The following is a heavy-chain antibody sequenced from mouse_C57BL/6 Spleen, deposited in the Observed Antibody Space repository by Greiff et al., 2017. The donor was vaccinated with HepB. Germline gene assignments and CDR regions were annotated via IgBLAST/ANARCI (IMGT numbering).Heavy chain of an antibody. CDR2: IDPSDSYT. V-gene: IGHV1-50*01. D-gene: IGHD1-1*01. CDR1: GYTFTSYW. J-gene: IGHJ4*01. CDR3: ARAYGSSYEAMDY. Sequence: QVQLQQPGAELVKPGASVKLSCKASGYTFTSYWMQWVKQRPGQGLEWIGEIDPSDSYTNYNQKFKGKATLTVDTSSSTAYMQLSSLTSEDSAVYYCARAYGSSYEAMDYWGQGTSVTVSS.